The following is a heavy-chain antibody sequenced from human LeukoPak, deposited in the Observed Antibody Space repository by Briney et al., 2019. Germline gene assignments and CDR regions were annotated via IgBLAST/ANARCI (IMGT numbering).Heavy chain of an antibody. V-gene: IGHV3-30*18. CDR1: GFTFSNYG. Sequence: GGSLRLSCAASGFTFSNYGMHWVRQAPGKGLEWVAVISYDGSNKYYADSVKGRFTISRDNSKNTLYLQMNSLRAEDTAVYYCAKDSWPRWEGKYYFDYWGQGTLVTVSS. CDR2: ISYDGSNK. J-gene: IGHJ4*02. CDR3: AKDSWPRWEGKYYFDY. D-gene: IGHD1-26*01.